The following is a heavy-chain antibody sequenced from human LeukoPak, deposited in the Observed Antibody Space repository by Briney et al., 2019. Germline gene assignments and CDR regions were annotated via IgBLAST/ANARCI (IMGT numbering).Heavy chain of an antibody. Sequence: PGGSLGLSCAASGFTVSSNYMSWVRQAPGKGLEWVSVIYSGGSTYYADSVKGRFTISRDNSKNTLYLQMNSLRAEDTAVYYCASLNRYSSSRRYYYYYYYMDVWGKGTTVTVSS. CDR2: IYSGGST. CDR3: ASLNRYSSSRRYYYYYYYMDV. D-gene: IGHD6-6*01. CDR1: GFTVSSNY. J-gene: IGHJ6*03. V-gene: IGHV3-66*02.